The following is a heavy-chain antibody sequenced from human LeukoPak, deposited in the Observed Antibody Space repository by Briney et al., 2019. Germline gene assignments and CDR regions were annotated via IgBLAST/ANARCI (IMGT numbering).Heavy chain of an antibody. CDR1: GGSISSYY. J-gene: IGHJ3*02. Sequence: SETLSLTCTVSGGSISSYYWSWIRQPAGKGLEWIGRIYTSGSTNYNPSLKSRVTMSVDTSKNQFSLKLSSVTAADTAVYYCAGDGRFRGPRAFDIWGQGTMVTVSS. CDR3: AGDGRFRGPRAFDI. V-gene: IGHV4-4*07. D-gene: IGHD3-3*01. CDR2: IYTSGST.